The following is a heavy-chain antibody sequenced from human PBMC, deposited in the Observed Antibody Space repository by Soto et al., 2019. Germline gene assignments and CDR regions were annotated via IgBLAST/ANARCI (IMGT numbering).Heavy chain of an antibody. J-gene: IGHJ6*02. CDR1: GGTFSSYA. D-gene: IGHD2-2*01. V-gene: IGHV1-69*14. CDR2: IIPIFGTA. CDR3: ARHVPAAGYYYGMDV. Sequence: QVQLVQSGAEVKKPGSSVKVSCKASGGTFSSYAISWVRQAPGQGLEWMGGIIPIFGTANYAQKFQGRVTLTAGKSTSTAYMELSSLRSEDTAVYYCARHVPAAGYYYGMDVWGQGTTVTVSS.